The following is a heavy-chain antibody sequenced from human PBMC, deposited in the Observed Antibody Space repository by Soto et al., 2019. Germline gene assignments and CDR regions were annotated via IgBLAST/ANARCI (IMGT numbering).Heavy chain of an antibody. CDR2: ISGSGGST. CDR3: AKVTEMAIIWYYFDY. V-gene: IGHV3-23*01. J-gene: IGHJ4*02. Sequence: GGSLRLSCAASGFTFSSYAMSWVRQAPGKGLEWVSAISGSGGSTYYADSVKGRFTISRDNSKNTLYLQMNSLRAEDTAVYYCAKVTEMAIIWYYFDYWGQGXLVTVYS. D-gene: IGHD2-21*01. CDR1: GFTFSSYA.